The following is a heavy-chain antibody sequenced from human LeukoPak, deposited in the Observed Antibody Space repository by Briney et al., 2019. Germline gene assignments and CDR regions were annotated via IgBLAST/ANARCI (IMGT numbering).Heavy chain of an antibody. CDR3: ARGGRAKYYFDY. J-gene: IGHJ4*02. D-gene: IGHD6-13*01. CDR1: EYTFTSYY. V-gene: IGHV1-46*01. CDR2: INPSGGST. Sequence: ASVKVSCKASEYTFTSYYMHCVRQAPGQGLEWMGIINPSGGSTSYAQKFQGRVTMTRDTSTSTVYMELSSLRSEDTAVYYCARGGRAKYYFDYWGQGTLVTVSS.